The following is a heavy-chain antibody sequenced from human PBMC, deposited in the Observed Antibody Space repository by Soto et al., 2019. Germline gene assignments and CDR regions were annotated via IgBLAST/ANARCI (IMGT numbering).Heavy chain of an antibody. J-gene: IGHJ6*02. CDR2: IYYSGST. CDR3: ASATYDYGDYGVVDNLHYYYGMDV. V-gene: IGHV4-31*03. Sequence: SETLSLTCTVSGGSISSGGYYWSWIRQHPGKGLEWIGYIYYSGSTYYNPSLKSRVTISVDTSKNQFSLKLSSVTAADTAVYYCASATYDYGDYGVVDNLHYYYGMDVWGQGTTVTVSS. CDR1: GGSISSGGYY. D-gene: IGHD4-17*01.